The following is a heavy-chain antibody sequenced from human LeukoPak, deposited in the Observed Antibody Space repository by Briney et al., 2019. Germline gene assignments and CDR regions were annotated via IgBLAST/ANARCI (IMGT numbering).Heavy chain of an antibody. J-gene: IGHJ3*02. V-gene: IGHV3-23*01. CDR3: AKEPLRSIGGAGTAGFDN. D-gene: IGHD1-1*01. CDR2: ISGSGGST. CDR1: GFTFSSYA. Sequence: PGGSLRLSCAASGFTFSSYAMSWVRQAPGKGLEWVSAISGSGGSTYYADSVKGRFTISRDNSKNTLYLQMNSLRAEDTAVYYCAKEPLRSIGGAGTAGFDNWGQGTMVTVSS.